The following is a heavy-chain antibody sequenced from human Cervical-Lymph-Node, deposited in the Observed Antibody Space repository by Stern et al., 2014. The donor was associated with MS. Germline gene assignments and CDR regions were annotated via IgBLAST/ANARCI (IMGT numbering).Heavy chain of an antibody. D-gene: IGHD2-8*02. CDR1: GYTFSNSW. CDR2: IYPGDSDT. CDR3: ARGSAGAGAFFDY. Sequence: EVQLVESGAEVKKPGESLKISCKGSGYTFSNSWIGWVRQMPGRGLEWMGIIYPGDSDTRYSPSFQGQITNSADKSISTAYLQWNSLKASDTAIFYCARGSAGAGAFFDYWGQGTLVTVSS. J-gene: IGHJ4*02. V-gene: IGHV5-51*01.